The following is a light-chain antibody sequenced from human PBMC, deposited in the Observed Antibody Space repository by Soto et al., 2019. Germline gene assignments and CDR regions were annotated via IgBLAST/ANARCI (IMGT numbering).Light chain of an antibody. CDR3: QQYNNLPPFT. J-gene: IGKJ3*01. Sequence: EIVMTQSPATLSVSPGERVTLSCRASQSVSSSLAWYQQKPGQAPRLLIYGASTKATGIPARFSGSGSGTEFTLTISSLQSEDFAVYYCQQYNNLPPFTFGPGTKVDIK. CDR1: QSVSSS. V-gene: IGKV3-15*01. CDR2: GAS.